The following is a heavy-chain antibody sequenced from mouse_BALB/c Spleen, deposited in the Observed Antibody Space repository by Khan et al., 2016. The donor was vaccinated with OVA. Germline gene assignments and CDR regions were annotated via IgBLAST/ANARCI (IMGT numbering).Heavy chain of an antibody. CDR1: GYSITSDYA. Sequence: EVQLVESGPGLVKPSQSLSLTCTVTGYSITSDYAWNWIRQFPGNRLEWMGYIKYSGITSYNPSLKSRISITRDTSKNPFFLQLNSVTTEDTAPCYCARSGTSSTVVGTDFDFWGQGTPLTVSS. V-gene: IGHV3-2*02. CDR2: IKYSGIT. D-gene: IGHD1-1*01. CDR3: ARSGTSSTVVGTDFDF. J-gene: IGHJ2*01.